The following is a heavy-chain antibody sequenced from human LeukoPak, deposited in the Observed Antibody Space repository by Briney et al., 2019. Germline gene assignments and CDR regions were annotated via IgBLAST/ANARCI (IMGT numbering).Heavy chain of an antibody. J-gene: IGHJ3*02. CDR1: GGSINGFY. CDR3: ARDLWLTATAHAAFEI. V-gene: IGHV4-59*01. D-gene: IGHD6-19*01. Sequence: SGTLSLTCTLSGGSINGFYWSWIRQSPGKGLEWIGSIYYTGDTNFSPSLKSRVTMSVDTSKNQVSLKLDSVTTADTALYYCARDLWLTATAHAAFEIWGQGTMVTVSS. CDR2: IYYTGDT.